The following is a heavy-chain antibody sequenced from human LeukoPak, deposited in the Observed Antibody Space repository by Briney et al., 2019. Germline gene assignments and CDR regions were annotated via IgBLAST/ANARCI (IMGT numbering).Heavy chain of an antibody. V-gene: IGHV3-21*01. CDR3: ARTDYGGNSLGVDY. CDR2: ISSSSSYI. J-gene: IGHJ4*02. D-gene: IGHD4-23*01. CDR1: GFTFSSYS. Sequence: GGSLRLSCAASGFTFSSYSMNWVRQAPGKGLEWVSPISSSSSYIYYADSVKGRFTISRDNAKNSLYRQMNSLRAEDTAVYYCARTDYGGNSLGVDYWGQGTLVTVSS.